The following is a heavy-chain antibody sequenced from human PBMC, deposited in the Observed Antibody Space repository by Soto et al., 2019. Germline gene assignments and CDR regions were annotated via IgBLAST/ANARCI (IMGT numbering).Heavy chain of an antibody. CDR3: ARGTSGSNFDY. D-gene: IGHD1-26*01. V-gene: IGHV3-48*03. CDR1: GFTFSSYE. J-gene: IGHJ4*02. Sequence: LRLSCAASGFTFSSYEMNWVRQAPGKGLEWVSYISSSGSTIYYADSVKGRFTISRDNAKNSLYLQMNSLRAEDTAVYYCARGTSGSNFDYWGQGTLVTVSS. CDR2: ISSSGSTI.